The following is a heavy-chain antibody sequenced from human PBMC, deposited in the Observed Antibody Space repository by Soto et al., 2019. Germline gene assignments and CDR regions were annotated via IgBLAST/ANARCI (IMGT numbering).Heavy chain of an antibody. CDR1: GFTLSGHG. CDR3: AREKNSGYYRTVDY. J-gene: IGHJ4*02. D-gene: IGHD3-10*01. Sequence: QVQLVASGGGVVQPGRSLSLSCAASGFTLSGHGLHWVRQAPGKGLEWVAVVTHDGTERHYPDSVKGRFTITRDISKNTFYLQMNSLRVEDTAMYYCAREKNSGYYRTVDYWGQGPLVTVSS. CDR2: VTHDGTER. V-gene: IGHV3-30*03.